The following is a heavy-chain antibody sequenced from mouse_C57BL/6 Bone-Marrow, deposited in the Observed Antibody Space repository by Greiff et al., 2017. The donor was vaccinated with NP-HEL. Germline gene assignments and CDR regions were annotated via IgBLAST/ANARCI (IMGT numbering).Heavy chain of an antibody. Sequence: VQLQQPGAELVKPGASVKLSCKASGYTFTSYWMHWVKQRPGQGLEWIGMIHPNSGSTNYNEKFKSKATLTVDKSSSTAYIQLSSLTSEDSAVYYCARDYGSSSSNFDYWGQGTTLTVSS. CDR3: ARDYGSSSSNFDY. V-gene: IGHV1-64*01. CDR2: IHPNSGST. J-gene: IGHJ2*01. D-gene: IGHD1-1*01. CDR1: GYTFTSYW.